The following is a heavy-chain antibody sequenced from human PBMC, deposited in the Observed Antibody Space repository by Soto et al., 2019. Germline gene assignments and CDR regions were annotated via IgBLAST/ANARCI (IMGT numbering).Heavy chain of an antibody. CDR2: ISYDGSNK. CDR1: GFSISGYA. CDR3: AKPSYVDTAMAPSWYYGMDV. Sequence: GGSLRLSCSASGFSISGYALNWVRQAPGKGPEWLSVISYDGSNKYYAVSVKGRFTISRDNSKNTLYLQMNSLRAEDTAVYYCAKPSYVDTAMAPSWYYGMDVWGQGTTVTVSS. D-gene: IGHD5-18*01. J-gene: IGHJ6*02. V-gene: IGHV3-30*18.